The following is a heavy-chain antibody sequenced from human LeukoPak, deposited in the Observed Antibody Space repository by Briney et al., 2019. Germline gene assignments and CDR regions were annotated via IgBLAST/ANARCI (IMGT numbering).Heavy chain of an antibody. D-gene: IGHD1-26*01. Sequence: SETLSLTCTVSGGSISSYYWSWIRQPPGKGLEWIGSFHYSVSTNYNPSLKSRVTISVDTSKNQFSLRLSSVTAADTAVYYCARASSGSYYVPDYWGQGTLVTVSS. J-gene: IGHJ4*02. CDR1: GGSISSYY. CDR2: FHYSVST. V-gene: IGHV4-59*08. CDR3: ARASSGSYYVPDY.